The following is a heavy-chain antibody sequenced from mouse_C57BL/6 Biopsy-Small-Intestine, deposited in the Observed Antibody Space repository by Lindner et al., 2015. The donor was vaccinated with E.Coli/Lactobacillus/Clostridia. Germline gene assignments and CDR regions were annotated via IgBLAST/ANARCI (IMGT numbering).Heavy chain of an antibody. CDR3: AREPLRDMGSYYGMDV. Sequence: SVKVSCKPSGFTFTSYYMHWVRQAPGQGLEWMGIINPTDNSATYAQKFQGRVTMTRDASTSTVYMDLSRLGSEDTAVYYCAREPLRDMGSYYGMDVWGQGTTVIVSS. V-gene: IGHV1-59*01. D-gene: IGHD1-1*01. CDR1: GFTFTSYY. J-gene: IGHJ1*01. CDR2: INPTDNSA.